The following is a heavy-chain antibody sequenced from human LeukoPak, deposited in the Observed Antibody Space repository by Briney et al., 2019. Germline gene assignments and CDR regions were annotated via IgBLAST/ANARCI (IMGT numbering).Heavy chain of an antibody. Sequence: SETLSLTCTVSGGSISSYYWSWIRQPPGKGLEWIGYIYYSGSTNYNPSLKSRVTISVDTSKTQFSLKLSSVTAADTAVYYCAREDRDLLIFDYWGQGALVSFSS. D-gene: IGHD1-26*01. CDR3: AREDRDLLIFDY. CDR2: IYYSGST. J-gene: IGHJ4*02. V-gene: IGHV4-59*12. CDR1: GGSISSYY.